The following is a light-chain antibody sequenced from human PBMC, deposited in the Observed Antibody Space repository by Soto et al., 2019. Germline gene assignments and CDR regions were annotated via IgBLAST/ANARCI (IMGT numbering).Light chain of an antibody. CDR2: AAS. J-gene: IGKJ4*01. CDR3: PLYYSYPLS. V-gene: IGKV1-8*01. Sequence: AKRMKNSASSFSASTGDRVTITCRASQGISSYLAWYQQKPGKAPKLLIYAASTLQSGVPSRFSGSGSGTDFTLTICCLQSEDFATYYSPLYYSYPLSFGGGTKVDI. CDR1: QGISSY.